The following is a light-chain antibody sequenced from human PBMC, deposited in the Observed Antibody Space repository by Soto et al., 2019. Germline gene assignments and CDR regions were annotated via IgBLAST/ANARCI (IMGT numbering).Light chain of an antibody. CDR1: ESVSRNY. J-gene: IGKJ1*01. Sequence: EIVLTQSPGTLSLSPGERATLSCRASESVSRNYLAWYQQKPGQAPRLLIDGASSRATGIPGRFSGSGSGTDFTLTISRLEPEDFAVYFCQQYGSSPPFTFGQGTKVEIK. CDR2: GAS. CDR3: QQYGSSPPFT. V-gene: IGKV3-20*01.